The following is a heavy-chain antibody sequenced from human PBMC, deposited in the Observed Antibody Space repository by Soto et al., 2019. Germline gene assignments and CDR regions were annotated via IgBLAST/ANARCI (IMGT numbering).Heavy chain of an antibody. CDR3: ARSGASSGEMDNFDY. D-gene: IGHD3-10*01. J-gene: IGHJ4*02. CDR1: GFSLGTSGVA. CDR2: IYADNDK. V-gene: IGHV2-5*02. Sequence: QITLKAAGPTLLKPTQPPTLTCSCSGFSLGTSGVAVGWIRQPPGKALEWLALIYADNDKRYRSYLKNRLTITQDTSKNQVILKMTDIDPVDTATYSCARSGASSGEMDNFDYWGQGTLVTVSS.